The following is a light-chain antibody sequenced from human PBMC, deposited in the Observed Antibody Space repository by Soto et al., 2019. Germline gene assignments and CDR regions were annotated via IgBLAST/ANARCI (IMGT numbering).Light chain of an antibody. CDR3: QQYDTSPRT. CDR1: QSVSSNY. V-gene: IGKV3-20*01. J-gene: IGKJ1*01. Sequence: EIVLTQSPGTLSLSPGERATLSCRASQSVSSNYLAWYQQKRGQAPRLLIYGASSRATGIPTRLSGCGSGTDFTLNISRLEPEDFAVYYYQQYDTSPRTFGQGTKVEI. CDR2: GAS.